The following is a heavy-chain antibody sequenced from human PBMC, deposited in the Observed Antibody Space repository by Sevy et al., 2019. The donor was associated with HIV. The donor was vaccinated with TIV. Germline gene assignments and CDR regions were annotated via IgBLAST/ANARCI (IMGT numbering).Heavy chain of an antibody. Sequence: GGSLRLSCAASGFTFSSYGMHWVRQAPGKGLEWVALIWYGGGNKYYADSVKGRFTISRDNSKNTMYLQMNSLRAEDTAVYYCARGANYFGSGSHPNIDYWGQGTLVTVSS. CDR3: ARGANYFGSGSHPNIDY. J-gene: IGHJ4*02. V-gene: IGHV3-33*01. D-gene: IGHD3-10*01. CDR2: IWYGGGNK. CDR1: GFTFSSYG.